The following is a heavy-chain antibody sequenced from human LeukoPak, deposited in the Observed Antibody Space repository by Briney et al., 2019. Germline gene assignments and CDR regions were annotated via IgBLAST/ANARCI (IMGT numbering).Heavy chain of an antibody. CDR2: IYYSGGT. V-gene: IGHV4-59*08. D-gene: IGHD3-10*01. Sequence: SETLSLTCTVSGGSISSYYWSWIRQPPGKGLEWIGYIYYSGGTNYNPSLKSRVTISVDTSKNQFSLKLSSVTAADTAVYYCASLYGSGPNWFDPWGQGTLVTVSS. J-gene: IGHJ5*02. CDR3: ASLYGSGPNWFDP. CDR1: GGSISSYY.